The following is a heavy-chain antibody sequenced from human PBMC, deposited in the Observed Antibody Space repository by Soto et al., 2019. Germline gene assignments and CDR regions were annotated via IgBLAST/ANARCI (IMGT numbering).Heavy chain of an antibody. CDR2: IYPGDSDT. CDR1: GYSFTSYW. Sequence: LGESLKISCKGSGYSFTSYWIGWVRQMPGKGLEWMGIIYPGDSDTRYSPSFQGQVTISADKSISTAYLQWSSLKASDTAMYYCARRSSRIAFYYYYGMDVWGQGTTVTVSS. CDR3: ARRSSRIAFYYYYGMDV. D-gene: IGHD6-13*01. V-gene: IGHV5-51*01. J-gene: IGHJ6*02.